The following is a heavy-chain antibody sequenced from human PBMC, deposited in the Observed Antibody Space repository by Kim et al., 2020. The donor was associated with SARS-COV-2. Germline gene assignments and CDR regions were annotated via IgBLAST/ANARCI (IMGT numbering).Heavy chain of an antibody. Sequence: ASVKVSCKASGYTFTGYYMHWVRQAPGQGLEWMGRINPNSGGTNYAQKFQGRVTMTRDTSISTAYMELSRLRSDDTAVYYCASGLDCSSTSCYVYYYYGMDVWGQGTTVTVSS. V-gene: IGHV1-2*06. D-gene: IGHD2-2*01. CDR2: INPNSGGT. J-gene: IGHJ6*02. CDR1: GYTFTGYY. CDR3: ASGLDCSSTSCYVYYYYGMDV.